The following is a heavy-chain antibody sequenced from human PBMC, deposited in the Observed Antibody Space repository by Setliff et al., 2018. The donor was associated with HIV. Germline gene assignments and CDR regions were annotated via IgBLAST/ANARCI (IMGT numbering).Heavy chain of an antibody. CDR3: ARGDPFTDFDS. CDR2: IYHDGTT. V-gene: IGHV4-39*07. D-gene: IGHD3-16*01. CDR1: GGSINTSSYY. J-gene: IGHJ4*02. Sequence: KTSETLSLTCSVSGGSINTSSYYWAWVRQPPGNELEWIGSIYHDGTTHYRSSLRSRAAISIDTSKSQISLKVRSVTAADTAVYYCARGDPFTDFDSWGQGTLVTVSS.